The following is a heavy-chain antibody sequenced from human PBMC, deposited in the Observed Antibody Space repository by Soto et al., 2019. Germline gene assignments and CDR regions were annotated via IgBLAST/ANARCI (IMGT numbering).Heavy chain of an antibody. CDR2: IIPIFGTA. J-gene: IGHJ3*02. V-gene: IGHV1-69*01. D-gene: IGHD2-15*01. CDR1: GGTFSSYA. Sequence: QVQLVQSGAEVKKPGSSVKVSCKASGGTFSSYAISWVRQAPGQGLEWMGGIIPIFGTANYAQKFQGRVRITADESTSTAYMELSSLRSEDTAVYYCARGSHESIVVVVAANVDAFDIWGQGTMVTVSS. CDR3: ARGSHESIVVVVAANVDAFDI.